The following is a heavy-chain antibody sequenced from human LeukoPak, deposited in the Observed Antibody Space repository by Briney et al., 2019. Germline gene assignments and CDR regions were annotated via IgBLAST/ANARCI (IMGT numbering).Heavy chain of an antibody. J-gene: IGHJ6*02. V-gene: IGHV4-59*01. CDR3: ARGSIAAAGPRYYYYGMDV. D-gene: IGHD6-13*01. Sequence: SETPSLTCTVSGGSISSYYWSWIRQPPGKGLEWIGYIYYSGSTNYNPSLKSRVTISVDTSKNQFSLKLSSVTAADTAVYYCARGSIAAAGPRYYYYGMDVWGQGTTVTVSS. CDR1: GGSISSYY. CDR2: IYYSGST.